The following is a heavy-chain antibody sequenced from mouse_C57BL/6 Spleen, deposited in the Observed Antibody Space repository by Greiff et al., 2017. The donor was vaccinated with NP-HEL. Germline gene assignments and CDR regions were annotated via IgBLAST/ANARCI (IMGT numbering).Heavy chain of an antibody. CDR3: ARDGGARYYAMDY. V-gene: IGHV5-16*01. CDR2: INYDGSST. Sequence: EVMLVESEGGLVQPGSSMKLSCTASGFTFSDYYMAWVRQVPEKGLEWVANINYDGSSTYYLDSLKSRFIISRDNAKNILYLQMSSLKSEDTATYYCARDGGARYYAMDYWGQGTSVTVSS. J-gene: IGHJ4*01. CDR1: GFTFSDYY.